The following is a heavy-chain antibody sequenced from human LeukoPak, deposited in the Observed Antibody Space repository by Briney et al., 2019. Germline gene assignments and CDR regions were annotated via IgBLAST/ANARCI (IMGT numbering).Heavy chain of an antibody. CDR1: GFTFSSYG. J-gene: IGHJ4*02. CDR2: LHYDGRTT. D-gene: IGHD1-26*01. V-gene: IGHV3-30*02. Sequence: GGSLRLSCAASGFTFSSYGMHWVRQAPGKGLEWVAFLHYDGRTTYYADSEKGRFTISRDNSKNTLYLQMNSLRAEDTAVYYCAKDLSATRPIDYWGQGTLVTVSS. CDR3: AKDLSATRPIDY.